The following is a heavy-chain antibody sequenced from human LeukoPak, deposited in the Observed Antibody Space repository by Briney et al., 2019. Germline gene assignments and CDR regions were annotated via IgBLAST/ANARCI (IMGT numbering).Heavy chain of an antibody. CDR1: GFTFDDYG. J-gene: IGHJ4*02. D-gene: IGHD2-15*01. CDR3: ARLYCSGGSCSDY. CDR2: ISSNGGST. V-gene: IGHV3-64*01. Sequence: PGGSLRLSCAASGFTFDDYGMSWVRQAPGKGLEHVSGISSNGGSTNYANSVKGRFTISRDNSKNTLYLQMGSLRAEDMAVYYCARLYCSGGSCSDYWGQGTLVTVSS.